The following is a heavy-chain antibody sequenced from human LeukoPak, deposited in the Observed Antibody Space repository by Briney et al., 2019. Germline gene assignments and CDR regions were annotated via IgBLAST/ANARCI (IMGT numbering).Heavy chain of an antibody. D-gene: IGHD5-24*01. J-gene: IGHJ4*02. Sequence: SVKVSCKASGGTFSSYAISWVRQAPGQGLEWMGGIIPIFGTANYAQKFQGRVTITADESTSTAYMELSSLRSEDTAVYYCARNSRDGYNKFDYWGQGTLVTVSS. V-gene: IGHV1-69*13. CDR1: GGTFSSYA. CDR2: IIPIFGTA. CDR3: ARNSRDGYNKFDY.